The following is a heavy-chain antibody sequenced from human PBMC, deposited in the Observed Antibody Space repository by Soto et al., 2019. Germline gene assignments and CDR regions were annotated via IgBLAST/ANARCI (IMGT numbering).Heavy chain of an antibody. V-gene: IGHV1-18*01. CDR2: ISAYNGNT. J-gene: IGHJ3*02. CDR3: AREAQGSGSYSGHAFDI. D-gene: IGHD1-26*01. CDR1: GYTFTSYG. Sequence: QVQLVQSGAEVKKPGASVKVSCKASGYTFTSYGISWVRQAPGQGLEWMGWISAYNGNTNYAQKLQGRVTMTTDTSTSTAYMELRSLRSDDTAVYYCAREAQGSGSYSGHAFDIWGQGTMVTVSS.